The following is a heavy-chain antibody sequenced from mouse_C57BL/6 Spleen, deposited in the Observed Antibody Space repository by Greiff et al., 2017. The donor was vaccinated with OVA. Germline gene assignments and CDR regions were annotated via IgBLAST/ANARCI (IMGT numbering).Heavy chain of an antibody. D-gene: IGHD1-2*01. J-gene: IGHJ2*01. CDR2: ISYDGSN. V-gene: IGHV3-6*01. CDR3: ARGRHYFDY. CDR1: GYSITSGYY. Sequence: EVQRVESGPGLVKPSQSLSLTCSVTGYSITSGYYWNWIRQFPGNKLEWMGYISYDGSNNYNPSLKNRISITRDTSKNQFFLKLNSVTTEDTATYYCARGRHYFDYWGQGTTLTVSS.